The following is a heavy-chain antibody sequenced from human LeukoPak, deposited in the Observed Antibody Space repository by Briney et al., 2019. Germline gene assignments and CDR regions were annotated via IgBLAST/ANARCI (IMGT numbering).Heavy chain of an antibody. CDR1: GGTFSSYA. V-gene: IGHV1-69*04. CDR2: IIPILGIA. J-gene: IGHJ4*02. CDR3: ARDQGGDSSGYYLDY. D-gene: IGHD3-22*01. Sequence: EASVKVSCKASGGTFSSYAISWVRQAPGQGLEWMGRIIPILGIANYAQKFQGRVTITADKSTSTAYMELSSLRSEDTAVYYCARDQGGDSSGYYLDYWGQGTLVTVSS.